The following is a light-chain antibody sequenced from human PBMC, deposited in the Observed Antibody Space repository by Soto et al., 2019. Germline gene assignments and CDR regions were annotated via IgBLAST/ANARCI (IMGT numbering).Light chain of an antibody. CDR3: QQYNTNPWT. V-gene: IGKV1-5*03. J-gene: IGKJ1*01. CDR2: YVS. CDR1: QSIGSG. Sequence: DIQMTQSPSTLSASVGDRVTITCRASQSIGSGLAWFQQKAGKAPKLLIYYVSGLESGVPSRFSGSGSGTEFTLTISRLQPDDFATYYCQQYNTNPWTFGQGTKVEIK.